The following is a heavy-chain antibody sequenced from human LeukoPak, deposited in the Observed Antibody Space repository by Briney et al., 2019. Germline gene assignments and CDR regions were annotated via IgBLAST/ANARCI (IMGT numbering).Heavy chain of an antibody. D-gene: IGHD5-12*01. V-gene: IGHV1-69*06. CDR2: IIPIFGTA. CDR1: GYTFTSYY. J-gene: IGHJ4*02. CDR3: ARVVYSGYDPPDY. Sequence: ASVKVSCKASGYTFTSYYMHWVRQAPGQGLEWMGGIIPIFGTANYAQKFQGRVTITADKSTSTAYMELSSLRSEDTAVYYCARVVYSGYDPPDYWGQGTLVTVSS.